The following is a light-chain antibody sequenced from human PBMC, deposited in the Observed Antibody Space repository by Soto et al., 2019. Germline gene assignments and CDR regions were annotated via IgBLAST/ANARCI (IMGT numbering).Light chain of an antibody. CDR2: DAS. CDR3: QEYNNYWT. V-gene: IGKV1-33*01. Sequence: DIQMTQSPSSLSASVGDRVTITCQASQDISNYLNWYQQKPGKAPKLLIYDASNLETGVPSRFSGSGSGTEFTLTISSLHPDDFATYYCQEYNNYWTFGQGTKVEVK. J-gene: IGKJ1*01. CDR1: QDISNY.